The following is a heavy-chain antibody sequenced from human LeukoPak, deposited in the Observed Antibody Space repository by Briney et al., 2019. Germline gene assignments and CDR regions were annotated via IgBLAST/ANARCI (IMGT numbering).Heavy chain of an antibody. J-gene: IGHJ5*02. Sequence: GGSLRLSCTASGFTFGDYAMSWVRQAPGKGLEWVGFIRSKAYGGTTEYAASVKGRFTISRDDSKSIAYLQMNSLKTEDTAVYYCTRVILGARFDPWGQGTLVTVSS. D-gene: IGHD3-3*01. V-gene: IGHV3-49*04. CDR2: IRSKAYGGTT. CDR1: GFTFGDYA. CDR3: TRVILGARFDP.